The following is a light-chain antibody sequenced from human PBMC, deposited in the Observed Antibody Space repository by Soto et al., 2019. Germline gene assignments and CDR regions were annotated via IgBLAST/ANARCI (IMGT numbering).Light chain of an antibody. CDR3: QQYSHLIT. J-gene: IGKJ5*01. V-gene: IGKV1-33*01. Sequence: DIRMTQSPSSLFASVGDRVTITCQATQDINIYLNWYQQQPGKAPNLLIYDASNLEIGVPSRFSGSGSGTHFTFTISSLQTEDIGTYYCQQYSHLITFGQGTRLEI. CDR2: DAS. CDR1: QDINIY.